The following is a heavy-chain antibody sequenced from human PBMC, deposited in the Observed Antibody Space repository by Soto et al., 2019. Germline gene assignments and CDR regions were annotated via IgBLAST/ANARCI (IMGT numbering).Heavy chain of an antibody. J-gene: IGHJ3*02. CDR1: GYTFSSYA. D-gene: IGHD2-2*01. CDR3: ARAGPAYCSSTRCYVAFDI. CDR2: ISAYNDNT. Sequence: GASVKVSCKPSGYTFSSYAISWVRQAPGQGLEWMGWISAYNDNTNYVQKLQGRVTMTTDTSTSTAYMELRSLRAEDTAVYYCARAGPAYCSSTRCYVAFDIWGQGTMVTVSS. V-gene: IGHV1-18*01.